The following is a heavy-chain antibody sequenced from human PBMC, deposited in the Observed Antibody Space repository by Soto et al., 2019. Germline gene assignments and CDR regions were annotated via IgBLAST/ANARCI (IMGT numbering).Heavy chain of an antibody. Sequence: PGGSLRLSCAASGFTFSSCWMHWVRQAPGKGLVWVSRINRDGSSTSYADSVQGRFTISRDSAKNTLYLQMNSLTAEDTAVYYCAREGEYSSAIDYWGQGTLVTVSS. D-gene: IGHD6-19*01. CDR2: INRDGSST. J-gene: IGHJ4*02. CDR3: AREGEYSSAIDY. V-gene: IGHV3-74*01. CDR1: GFTFSSCW.